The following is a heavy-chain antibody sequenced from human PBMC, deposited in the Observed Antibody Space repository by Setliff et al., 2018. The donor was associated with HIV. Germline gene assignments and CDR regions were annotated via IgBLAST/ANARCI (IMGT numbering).Heavy chain of an antibody. V-gene: IGHV4-34*01. CDR1: GGSFSGHY. J-gene: IGHJ4*01. CDR2: ISHSGST. Sequence: SETLSLTCAVYGGSFSGHYWSWIRQTPGKGLEWIGDISHSGSTNYNPSLKSRVTISVDTSKNQFSLRLTSVTAADTAVYFCARGSRSPLVNKFRVTPAFDYWGQGTLVTAS. D-gene: IGHD2-21*02. CDR3: ARGSRSPLVNKFRVTPAFDY.